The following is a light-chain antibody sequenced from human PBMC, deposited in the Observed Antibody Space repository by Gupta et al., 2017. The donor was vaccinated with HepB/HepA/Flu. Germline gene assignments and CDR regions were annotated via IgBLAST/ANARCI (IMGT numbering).Light chain of an antibody. CDR2: SNN. CDR3: AAWDDSMNGPV. J-gene: IGLJ3*02. V-gene: IGLV1-44*01. Sequence: QSVLTHPPSPSGTPGRRVPISCSGSSSNIGSNTVNRYQQLPGTAPKLLIHSNNQRPSGVPDRFSGSKSGTSASLAISGLQSEDEADYYCAAWDDSMNGPVFGGGTKLTVL. CDR1: SSNIGSNT.